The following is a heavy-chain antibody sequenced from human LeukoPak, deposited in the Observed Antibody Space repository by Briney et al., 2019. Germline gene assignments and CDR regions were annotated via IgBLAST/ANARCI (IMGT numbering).Heavy chain of an antibody. V-gene: IGHV4-38-2*01. J-gene: IGHJ4*02. CDR1: DYSISSGYY. CDR2: IYHSGSP. D-gene: IGHD6-19*01. CDR3: ARQTKKYSSGWYVASPNNPHFDY. Sequence: PSETLSLTCAVSDYSISSGYYWGWIRQPPGKGLEWIGSIYHSGSPYYTPSLKSRVTVSVDTSKNPFSLRVSSVTAADTAVYYCARQTKKYSSGWYVASPNNPHFDYWGQGTLVTVSS.